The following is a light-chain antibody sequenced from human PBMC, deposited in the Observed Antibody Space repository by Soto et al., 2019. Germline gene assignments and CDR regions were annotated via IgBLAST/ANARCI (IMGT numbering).Light chain of an antibody. J-gene: IGKJ2*02. V-gene: IGKV1-39*01. Sequence: DIQMTQSPSSLSASVGDRVTITCRASQSISTYLNWDQQKVGKATKLLIYAASSLQRGVPSRFSGSGSGTDFTLTISRLQPEDFATYYCQQSYSTPRTFGQGTKLEIK. CDR2: AAS. CDR3: QQSYSTPRT. CDR1: QSISTY.